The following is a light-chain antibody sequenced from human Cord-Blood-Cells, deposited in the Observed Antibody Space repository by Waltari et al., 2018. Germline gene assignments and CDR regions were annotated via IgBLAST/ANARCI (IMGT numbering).Light chain of an antibody. CDR1: SSDVGGYNS. CDR3: SSYTSSSTLV. V-gene: IGLV2-14*01. CDR2: EVS. Sequence: QSALTQPASVSGSPGQSITISCTGTSSDVGGYNSVSWYQQHPGKAPRRMIEEVSNRPLGVYNRSSGAKAGNTASLTISGLQAEDEADYYCSSYTSSSTLVFGGGTKLTVL. J-gene: IGLJ3*02.